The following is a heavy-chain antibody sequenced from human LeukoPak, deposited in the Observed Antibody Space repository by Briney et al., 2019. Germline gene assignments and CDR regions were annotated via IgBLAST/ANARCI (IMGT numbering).Heavy chain of an antibody. D-gene: IGHD3-16*01. CDR1: GGSISRYY. J-gene: IGHJ3*02. CDR2: IFFNGNT. Sequence: PSKTLSLTCTVSGGSISRYYWNWIRQPPGEGLEWIGYIFFNGNTKYNPSLKSRVTISVDTSKSQFSLNLSSVTAADTAVYYCVAYLDAFDIWGQGTMVTVSP. CDR3: VAYLDAFDI. V-gene: IGHV4-59*01.